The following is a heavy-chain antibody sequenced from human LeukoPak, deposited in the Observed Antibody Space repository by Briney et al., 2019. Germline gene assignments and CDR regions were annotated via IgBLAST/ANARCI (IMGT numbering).Heavy chain of an antibody. J-gene: IGHJ4*02. V-gene: IGHV3-11*06. CDR3: ARVGSTAEAGTPDY. Sequence: SGGSLRLPCAASGFTFSSCATSWIRQAPGKGLEWLSYVSRTGSHTPYADSVKGRFTVSRDNAKNSLSLELNSLRVDDTAIYYCARVGSTAEAGTPDYWGQGTLVTVS. D-gene: IGHD6-13*01. CDR1: GFTFSSCA. CDR2: VSRTGSHT.